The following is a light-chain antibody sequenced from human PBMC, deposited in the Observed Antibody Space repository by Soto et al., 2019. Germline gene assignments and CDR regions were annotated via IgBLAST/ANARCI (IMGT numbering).Light chain of an antibody. Sequence: QSVLTQSPSASASLGASVKLTCTLSSGHMNYAIAWLQQQPEKGPRYLMNLNSDGSHSRGDGIPDRFSGSSSGAERYLTISSLQSEDEADYYCQTWGTDIAGVFGRGTKVTVL. CDR1: SGHMNYA. J-gene: IGLJ2*01. CDR3: QTWGTDIAGV. CDR2: LNSDGSH. V-gene: IGLV4-69*01.